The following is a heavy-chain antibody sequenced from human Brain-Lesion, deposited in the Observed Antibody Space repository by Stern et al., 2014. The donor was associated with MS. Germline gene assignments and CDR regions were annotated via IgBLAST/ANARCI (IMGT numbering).Heavy chain of an antibody. V-gene: IGHV1-24*01. CDR3: ATLSPGAGGNYFRHFDY. CDR1: GYTLTELS. Sequence: VQLVQSGAEVKKPGASVKVSCKVSGYTLTELSMHWVRQAPRKGLEWMGGFDPEDGGTIYAQKFQGRVTMTEDTSTDTAYMELSSLRSEDTAVYYCATLSPGAGGNYFRHFDYWGQGTLVTVSS. J-gene: IGHJ4*02. CDR2: FDPEDGGT. D-gene: IGHD1-26*01.